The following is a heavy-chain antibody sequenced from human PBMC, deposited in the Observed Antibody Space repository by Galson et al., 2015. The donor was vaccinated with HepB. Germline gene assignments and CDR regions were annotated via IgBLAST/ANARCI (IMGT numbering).Heavy chain of an antibody. CDR1: GGSFSGYY. J-gene: IGHJ5*02. Sequence: ETLSLTCAVYGGSFSGYYWSWIRQPPGKGLEWIGEINHSGSTNYNPSLKSRVTISVDTSKNQFSLKLSSVTAADTAVYYCARDTGITGTTKVHWFDPWGQGTLVTVSS. CDR2: INHSGST. CDR3: ARDTGITGTTKVHWFDP. D-gene: IGHD1-7*01. V-gene: IGHV4-34*01.